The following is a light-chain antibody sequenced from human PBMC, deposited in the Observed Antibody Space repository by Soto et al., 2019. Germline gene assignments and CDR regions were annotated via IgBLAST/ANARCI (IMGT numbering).Light chain of an antibody. Sequence: DIQMTQSPSTLSGSVGDRVTITCRASQTISSWLAWYQQKPGKAPKLLIYKASTLKSGVPSRFSGSGSGTEFTLTISSLQPDDVATDYCQHYNSYSEALGQGTKVELK. V-gene: IGKV1-5*03. CDR3: QHYNSYSEA. CDR2: KAS. CDR1: QTISSW. J-gene: IGKJ1*01.